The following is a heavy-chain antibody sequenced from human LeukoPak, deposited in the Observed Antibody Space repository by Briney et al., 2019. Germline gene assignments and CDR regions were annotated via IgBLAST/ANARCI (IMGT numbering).Heavy chain of an antibody. J-gene: IGHJ4*02. D-gene: IGHD3-10*01. CDR1: GGTFSSYA. CDR3: ARDRLVRGVMLYYFDY. Sequence: GASVKVSCKASGGTFSSYAISWVRQAPGQGLEWMGGIIPIFGTANYAQKFQGRVTITADESTSTAYMELSSLRSEDTAVYYCARDRLVRGVMLYYFDYWGQGTLVTVSS. V-gene: IGHV1-69*13. CDR2: IIPIFGTA.